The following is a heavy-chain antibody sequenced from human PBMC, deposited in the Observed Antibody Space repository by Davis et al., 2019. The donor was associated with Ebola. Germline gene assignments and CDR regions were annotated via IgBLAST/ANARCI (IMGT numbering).Heavy chain of an antibody. CDR1: GFTSSSYA. CDR2: TSGSGGST. V-gene: IGHV3-23*01. CDR3: AKGFTIIGVTFFDY. D-gene: IGHD3-3*01. J-gene: IGHJ4*02. Sequence: AGSLRLSCAASGFTSSSYAMSWVRQAPGKGLEWVSTTSGSGGSTYYADSVKGRFTISRDNSKNTLYLQMNSLRTEDTAVYYCAKGFTIIGVTFFDYWGQGTLVTVSS.